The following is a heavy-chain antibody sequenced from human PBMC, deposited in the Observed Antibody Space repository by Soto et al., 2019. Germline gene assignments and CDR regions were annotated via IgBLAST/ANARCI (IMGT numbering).Heavy chain of an antibody. CDR1: GGTFNSYG. CDR3: ARFRVILGVIPSQFGL. CDR2: IIPLYGTV. Sequence: QDHLAQSGAEVKKPGSSVTVSCKASGGTFNSYGISWVRQAPGQGLDWIGVIIPLYGTVNYAQKFPGSVSITSDKTTSTASMHLVSLSSYDTAVYYCARFRVILGVIPSQFGLWAHGTLVTVSS. J-gene: IGHJ4*01. D-gene: IGHD3-3*01. V-gene: IGHV1-69*06.